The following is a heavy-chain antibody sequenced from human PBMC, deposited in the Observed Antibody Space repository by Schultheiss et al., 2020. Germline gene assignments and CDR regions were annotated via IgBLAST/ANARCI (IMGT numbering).Heavy chain of an antibody. V-gene: IGHV4-34*01. CDR3: ARDSPARVVTPLVVPYYGMDV. Sequence: SETLSLTCTVSGGSISSYYWSWIRQPPGKGLEWIGEINHSGSTNYNPSLKSRVTISVDKSKNQFSLKLNSVTPEDTAVYYCARDSPARVVTPLVVPYYGMDVWGQGTTVTV. CDR1: GGSISSYY. CDR2: INHSGST. J-gene: IGHJ6*02. D-gene: IGHD2-21*02.